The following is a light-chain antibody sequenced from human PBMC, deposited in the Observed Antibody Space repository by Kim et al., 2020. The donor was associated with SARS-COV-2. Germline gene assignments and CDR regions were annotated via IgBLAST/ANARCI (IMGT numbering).Light chain of an antibody. CDR1: QSISKS. CDR2: GAV. Sequence: SVGDRVTITCRASQSISKSVNWYKQKQGQAPQLLIHGAVPLHSGVPSRFSGSLSGTDFTLTIASLQPEDFATYYCQQSYTTPWTFGRGTKVDIK. J-gene: IGKJ1*01. CDR3: QQSYTTPWT. V-gene: IGKV1-39*01.